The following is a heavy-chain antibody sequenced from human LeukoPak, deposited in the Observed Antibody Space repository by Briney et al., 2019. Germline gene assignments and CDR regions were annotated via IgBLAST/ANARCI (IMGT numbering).Heavy chain of an antibody. CDR1: GGSISSGGYY. CDR2: IYYSGST. J-gene: IGHJ3*02. D-gene: IGHD6-13*01. Sequence: PSETLSLTCTVSGGSISSGGYYGSWIRQHPGKGLEWIGYIYYSGSTCYNPSLKSRVTISVDTSKNQFSLKLSSVTAADTAVYYCARDKKQLSAFDIWGQGTMVTVSS. V-gene: IGHV4-31*03. CDR3: ARDKKQLSAFDI.